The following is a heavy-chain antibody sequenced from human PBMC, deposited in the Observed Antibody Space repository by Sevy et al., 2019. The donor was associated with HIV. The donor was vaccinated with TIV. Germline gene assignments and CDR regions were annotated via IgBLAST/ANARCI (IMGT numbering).Heavy chain of an antibody. CDR1: GFNFRNVW. J-gene: IGHJ4*02. D-gene: IGHD2-15*01. CDR3: ATINTVGSLAY. CDR2: IKSNTDGGTT. V-gene: IGHV3-15*01. Sequence: GGSLRLSCAASGFNFRNVWMSWVRQAPGKGLEWIGLIKSNTDGGTTEYRAPVKGGITISRDDSKNTLFLQVNSLKAEDTALYYCATINTVGSLAYWGRGTLVTVSS.